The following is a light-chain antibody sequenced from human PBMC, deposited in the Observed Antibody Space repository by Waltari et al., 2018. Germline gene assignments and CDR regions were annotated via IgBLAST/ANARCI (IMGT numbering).Light chain of an antibody. CDR1: ESLLNTSNNKKS. CDR2: WAS. Sequence: DIVINQSPEFMSVSLGERAAINCRSSESLLNTSNNKKSLAWYQQKQGQPPKLLIYWASTRESGVPDRFTGSGSGTDFTLTISSLQAEDVAVYYCQQYYGTPLTFGGGTKVEI. J-gene: IGKJ4*01. CDR3: QQYYGTPLT. V-gene: IGKV4-1*01.